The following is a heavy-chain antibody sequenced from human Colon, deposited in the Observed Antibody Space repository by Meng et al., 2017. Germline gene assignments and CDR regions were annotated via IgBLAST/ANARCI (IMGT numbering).Heavy chain of an antibody. CDR3: VREEYDPRDF. D-gene: IGHD3-16*01. J-gene: IGHJ4*02. V-gene: IGHV3-21*01. Sequence: EVQLVESGGGLVEPGGSLRLSCAASGFIFNNYRMNWVRQAPGKGLEWVSVIDYGGISTYYADSVKGRFTISRDNAKNSVSLQMNNLRAEDTAVYYCVREEYDPRDFCGQGTLVTVSS. CDR2: IDYGGIST. CDR1: GFIFNNYR.